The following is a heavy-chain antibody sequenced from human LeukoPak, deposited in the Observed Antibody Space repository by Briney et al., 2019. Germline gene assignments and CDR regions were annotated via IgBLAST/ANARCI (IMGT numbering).Heavy chain of an antibody. CDR2: IWYDGSKK. D-gene: IGHD1-26*01. J-gene: IGHJ5*02. CDR1: GLTFSSYG. CDR3: ARHGPYLGRLGWFDP. Sequence: GGSLRLSCAASGLTFSSYGMHWVRQAPGKGLEWVAVIWYDGSKKDYADSVKGRFTISRDSSKNTLYLQMNSLRAEDTAVYYCARHGPYLGRLGWFDPWGQGTLVTVSS. V-gene: IGHV3-33*01.